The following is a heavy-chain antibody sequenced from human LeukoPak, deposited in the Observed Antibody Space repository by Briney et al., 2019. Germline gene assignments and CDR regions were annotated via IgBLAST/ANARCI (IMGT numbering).Heavy chain of an antibody. J-gene: IGHJ6*02. V-gene: IGHV3-33*08. CDR1: GFTFSSYT. D-gene: IGHD2-2*01. Sequence: SGGSLRLSCAASGFTFSSYTMSWVRQAPGKGLEWVAVIWYDGSNKYYADSVKGRFTISRDNSKNTLYLQMNSLRAEDTAVYYCARDGCSSTSCYYYYYYGMDVWGQGTTVTVSS. CDR3: ARDGCSSTSCYYYYYYGMDV. CDR2: IWYDGSNK.